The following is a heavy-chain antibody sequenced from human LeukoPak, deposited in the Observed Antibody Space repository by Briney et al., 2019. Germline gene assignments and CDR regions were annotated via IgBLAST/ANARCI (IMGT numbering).Heavy chain of an antibody. J-gene: IGHJ4*02. CDR1: GGTFSSYD. V-gene: IGHV1-69*05. D-gene: IGHD3-22*01. Sequence: GASVKVSCKASGGTFSSYDISWVRQAPGQGLEWMGRIIPIFGTANYAQKFQGRVTITTDESTSTAYVELSSLRSEDPAVYYCAREYYYDSSGYSPYYFDYWGQGTLVTVSS. CDR2: IIPIFGTA. CDR3: AREYYYDSSGYSPYYFDY.